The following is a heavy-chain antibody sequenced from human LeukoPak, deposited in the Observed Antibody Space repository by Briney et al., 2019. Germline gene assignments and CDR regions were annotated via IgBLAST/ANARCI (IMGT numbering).Heavy chain of an antibody. V-gene: IGHV4-39*01. Sequence: PSETLSLTCTVSGGSISSSSYYWGWIRQPPGKGLEWIGSIYYSGSTYYNPSLKSRVTISVDTSKNQFSLKLSSVTAADTAVYYCARHIGGRYYYYYMDVWGKGTTVTISS. CDR1: GGSISSSSYY. CDR2: IYYSGST. D-gene: IGHD3-16*02. J-gene: IGHJ6*03. CDR3: ARHIGGRYYYYYMDV.